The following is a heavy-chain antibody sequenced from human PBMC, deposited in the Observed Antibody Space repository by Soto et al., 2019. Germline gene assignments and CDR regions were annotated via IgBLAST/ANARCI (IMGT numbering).Heavy chain of an antibody. CDR3: AGAPRPDIVGTSY. J-gene: IGHJ4*02. Sequence: QVQLVQSGAAVKKPGASVKVSCKASGYTFTSYDINWVRQATGQGLEWMGWMNPNSGNTGYAQKFQGRVTMTRNSSISTRYTELSSLRSADTAVYYCAGAPRPDIVGTSYWGQVTRVIVCS. CDR2: MNPNSGNT. CDR1: GYTFTSYD. D-gene: IGHD5-12*01. V-gene: IGHV1-8*01.